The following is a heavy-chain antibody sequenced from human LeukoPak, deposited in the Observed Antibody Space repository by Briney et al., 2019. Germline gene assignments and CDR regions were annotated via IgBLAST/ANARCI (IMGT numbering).Heavy chain of an antibody. V-gene: IGHV3-23*01. CDR1: GFTFSSYA. Sequence: QTGGSLRLSCAASGFTFSSYAMSWVRQAPGKGLEWVSAISGSGGSTYYADSVKGRFTISRDNSKNTLYLQMNSLRAEDTAVYYCAKGVVDDFWSGPYYYYGMDVWGQGTTVTVSS. J-gene: IGHJ6*02. CDR2: ISGSGGST. D-gene: IGHD3-3*01. CDR3: AKGVVDDFWSGPYYYYGMDV.